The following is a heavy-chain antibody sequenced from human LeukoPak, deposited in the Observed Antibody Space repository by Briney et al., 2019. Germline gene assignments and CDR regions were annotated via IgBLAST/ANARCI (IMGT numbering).Heavy chain of an antibody. CDR1: GFTFSSYA. CDR2: ISRSTSTT. V-gene: IGHV3-48*01. J-gene: IGHJ4*02. D-gene: IGHD3-10*01. CDR3: ARENLMVRGVIDY. Sequence: GGSLRLSCAASGFTFSSYAMHWVRQAPGKGLEWVSYISRSTSTTYYADSVKGRFTISRDNSKNTLYLQMNSLRAEDTAVYYCARENLMVRGVIDYWGQGTLVTVSS.